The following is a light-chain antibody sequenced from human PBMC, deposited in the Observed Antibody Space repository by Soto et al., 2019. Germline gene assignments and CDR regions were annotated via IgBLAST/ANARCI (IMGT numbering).Light chain of an antibody. J-gene: IGKJ4*01. CDR1: QSISNY. V-gene: IGKV1-39*01. Sequence: DIQMTQSPSSLSASVGDGVTITCRASQSISNYVNWYQQKPGKAPKLLIYAASRLQIGVPSRFSGTGSLTDFTLTISSLQPEDFATYYCQETFSTPSFTFGGGTKVEI. CDR3: QETFSTPSFT. CDR2: AAS.